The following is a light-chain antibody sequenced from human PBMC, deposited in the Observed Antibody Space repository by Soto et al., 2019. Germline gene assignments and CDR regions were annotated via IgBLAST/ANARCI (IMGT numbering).Light chain of an antibody. CDR1: QGISSA. V-gene: IGKV1-27*01. CDR3: KKYNSAPRT. CDR2: AAS. Sequence: IQLTQSPSSLSASVGDRVTITCRASQGISSALAWYQQKPGKAPKLLVYAASTLQCGVPSRFSGGGSGTDFTLTISSLQPEDVATYYCKKYNSAPRTFGQGTKV. J-gene: IGKJ1*01.